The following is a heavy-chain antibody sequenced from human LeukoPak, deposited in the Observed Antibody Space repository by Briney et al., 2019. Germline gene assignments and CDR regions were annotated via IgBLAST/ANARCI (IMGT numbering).Heavy chain of an antibody. J-gene: IGHJ4*02. CDR1: GFTFSSYA. CDR3: AKYGDESSGYYSD. D-gene: IGHD3-22*01. CDR2: ISGSGGST. Sequence: GGSLGLSCAASGFTFSSYAMSWVRQAPGKGLEWVSAISGSGGSTYYADSVKGRFTISRDNSKNTLYLQMNSLRAEDTAVYYCAKYGDESSGYYSDWGQGTLVTVSS. V-gene: IGHV3-23*01.